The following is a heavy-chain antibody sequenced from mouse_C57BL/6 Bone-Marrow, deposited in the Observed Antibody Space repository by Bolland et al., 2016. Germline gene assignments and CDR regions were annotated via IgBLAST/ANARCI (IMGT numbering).Heavy chain of an antibody. J-gene: IGHJ2*02. CDR3: ARDWGYYFDY. Sequence: PGDGDTNYNGKFKGKATLTADKSSSTAYMQLSSLTSEDSAVYFCARDWGYYFDYLGQGTS. D-gene: IGHD4-1*01. V-gene: IGHV1-80*01. CDR2: PGDGDT.